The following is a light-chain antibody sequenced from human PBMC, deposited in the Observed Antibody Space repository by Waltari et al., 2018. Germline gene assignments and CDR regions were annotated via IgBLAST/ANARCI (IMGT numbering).Light chain of an antibody. Sequence: EIMLTQSPGIMSLSPGVRATLSCRASQSVGNAYLSWFQQKPGQAPRLLIFGASNRATGIPERFSGSGSGTDFTLTVSRLEPEDFGVYYCQQYGTSLITFGQGTRLDIK. CDR3: QQYGTSLIT. J-gene: IGKJ5*01. CDR1: QSVGNAY. CDR2: GAS. V-gene: IGKV3-20*01.